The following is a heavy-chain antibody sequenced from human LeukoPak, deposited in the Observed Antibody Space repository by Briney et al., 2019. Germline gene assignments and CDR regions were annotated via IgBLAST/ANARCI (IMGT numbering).Heavy chain of an antibody. V-gene: IGHV1-24*01. CDR2: FDPEDGET. Sequence: GFDPEDGETIYALKLQGRVTMTEDTSTDTAYMELSSLRSEDTAVYYCATILRDSYGYYFDYWGQGTLVTVSS. D-gene: IGHD5-18*01. J-gene: IGHJ4*02. CDR3: ATILRDSYGYYFDY.